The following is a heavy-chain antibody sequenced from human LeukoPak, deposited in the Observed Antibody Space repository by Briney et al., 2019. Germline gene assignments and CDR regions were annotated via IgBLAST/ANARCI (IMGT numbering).Heavy chain of an antibody. Sequence: GGSLRLSCAASRFTFSTYAMAWVRQAPGKGLEWVSAISGTGDSTYYADSVKGRFTISRDNAKNSLYLQMNSLRVEDTALYYCARGSSVTISYWGQGTLVTVSA. CDR3: ARGSSVTISY. D-gene: IGHD3-10*01. J-gene: IGHJ4*02. V-gene: IGHV3-23*01. CDR1: RFTFSTYA. CDR2: ISGTGDST.